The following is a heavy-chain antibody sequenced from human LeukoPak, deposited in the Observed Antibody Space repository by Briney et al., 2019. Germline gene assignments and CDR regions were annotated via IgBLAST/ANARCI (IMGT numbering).Heavy chain of an antibody. Sequence: PGGSLRLSCAASGFTFSSYGMHWVRQAPGKGLEWVAFIRYDGSNKYYTHSVKGRFTISRDNSKNTLYLQMNSLRTEDTAVYYCAKGGDYSSGWYPPYFDNWGQGTLVTVSS. V-gene: IGHV3-30*02. J-gene: IGHJ4*02. CDR1: GFTFSSYG. CDR2: IRYDGSNK. D-gene: IGHD6-19*01. CDR3: AKGGDYSSGWYPPYFDN.